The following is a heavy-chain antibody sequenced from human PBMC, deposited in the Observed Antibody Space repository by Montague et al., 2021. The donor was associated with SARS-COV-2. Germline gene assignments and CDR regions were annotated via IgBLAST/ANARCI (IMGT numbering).Heavy chain of an antibody. CDR2: ITGSGGGT. CDR3: AKDQVYSGSYFAD. D-gene: IGHD1-26*01. CDR1: GLTFSSYA. V-gene: IGHV3-23*01. J-gene: IGHJ4*02. Sequence: PRLSCAASGLTFSSYAMSWVRQAPGKGLEWVSAITGSGGGTYYAGSVKGRFTISKDNSKNMLYLQMNSLRAEDTAVYYCAKDQVYSGSYFADWGQGTLVTVSS.